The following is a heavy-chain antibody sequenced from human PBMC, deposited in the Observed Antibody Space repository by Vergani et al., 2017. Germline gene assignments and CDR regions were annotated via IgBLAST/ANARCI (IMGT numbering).Heavy chain of an antibody. J-gene: IGHJ4*02. CDR1: GFTFSSYA. V-gene: IGHV3-30*04. CDR3: ARGSNSGGYYRD. Sequence: VQLLESGGGLVQPGGSLRLSCAASGFTFSSYAMHWVRQAPGKGLEWVAVISYDGSNKYYADSVKGRFTISRDNSKNTLYLQMNSLRAEDTAVYYCARGSNSGGYYRDWGQGTLVTVSS. CDR2: ISYDGSNK. D-gene: IGHD1-26*01.